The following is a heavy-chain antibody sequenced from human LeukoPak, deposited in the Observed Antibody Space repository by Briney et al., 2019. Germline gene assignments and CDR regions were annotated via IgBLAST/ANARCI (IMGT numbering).Heavy chain of an antibody. CDR2: INHSGSN. D-gene: IGHD5-18*01. CDR3: ARDLPRDTAMVPFDY. Sequence: SETLSLTCAVYGGSFSGYYWSWIRQPPGKGLEWIGEINHSGSNNYNPSLKSRVTISVETSKNQFSMKLSSVTAADTAVYYCARDLPRDTAMVPFDYWGQGTLVTVSS. CDR1: GGSFSGYY. V-gene: IGHV4-34*01. J-gene: IGHJ4*02.